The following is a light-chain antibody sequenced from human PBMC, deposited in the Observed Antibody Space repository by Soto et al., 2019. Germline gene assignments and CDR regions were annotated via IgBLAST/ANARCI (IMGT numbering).Light chain of an antibody. CDR1: RHISNY. Sequence: EIQMTQCPSSLSASVGDRVTISLQASRHISNYLNWYQHKEGQAPKLLIYDASNLETGVPDRFSGSGSGTDFTLTISRLEPEDIAIYYCQKYDSLPVTFGPGTKVDIK. CDR3: QKYDSLPVT. CDR2: DAS. J-gene: IGKJ3*01. V-gene: IGKV1-33*01.